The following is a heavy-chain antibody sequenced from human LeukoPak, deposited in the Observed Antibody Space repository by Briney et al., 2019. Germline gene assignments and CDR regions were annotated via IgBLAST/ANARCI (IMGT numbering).Heavy chain of an antibody. CDR1: GFTFSDYA. J-gene: IGHJ6*02. Sequence: PGGSLRLSCAASGFTFSDYAMSWVRQAPGRGLEWVATISYSGDYTYYADSVKGRFAISRDNSKNTLYLQMNSLRVEDAAIYYCAKVPYSDYGSGRPPFMDVWGQGTTVAVSS. V-gene: IGHV3-23*01. D-gene: IGHD3-10*01. CDR2: ISYSGDYT. CDR3: AKVPYSDYGSGRPPFMDV.